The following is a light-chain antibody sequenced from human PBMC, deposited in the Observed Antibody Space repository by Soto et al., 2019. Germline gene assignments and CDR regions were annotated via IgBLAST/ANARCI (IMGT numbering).Light chain of an antibody. CDR3: QQYGSSPYI. Sequence: EIVLTQSPGTLSLSPGERATLSCRASQSVSSSYLAWYQQKPGQAPRLLIYGASRRATGIPDRFSGSGSGTDFTLTISRLEPADFAVYYCQQYGSSPYIFGQGTKLEIK. CDR2: GAS. J-gene: IGKJ2*01. CDR1: QSVSSSY. V-gene: IGKV3-20*01.